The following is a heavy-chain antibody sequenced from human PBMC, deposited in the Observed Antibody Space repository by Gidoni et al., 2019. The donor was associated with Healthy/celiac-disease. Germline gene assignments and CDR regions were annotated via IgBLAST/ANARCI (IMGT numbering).Heavy chain of an antibody. J-gene: IGHJ4*02. Sequence: EVQLVESGGGFVQPGGSLRLSFAASGFTFSRFWLHWVRQAPGKGLVWVSRINSDGSSTSYADSVKGRFTISRDNAKNTLYLQMNSLRAEDTAVYYCARGGDIVVVPAATVSVDYWGQGTLVTVSS. CDR3: ARGGDIVVVPAATVSVDY. V-gene: IGHV3-74*01. D-gene: IGHD2-2*01. CDR2: INSDGSST. CDR1: GFTFSRFW.